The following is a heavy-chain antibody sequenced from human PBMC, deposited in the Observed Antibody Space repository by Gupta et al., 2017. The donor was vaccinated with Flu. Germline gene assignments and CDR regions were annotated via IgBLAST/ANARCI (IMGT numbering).Heavy chain of an antibody. V-gene: IGHV3-21*01. CDR2: ISRMSRFI. Sequence: MNWVRQAPGKGLEWVSSISRMSRFIYYADSVKGRFTISRDNAKKSLFLHMNGLRAEDTAIYFCAKTRASVVTKGSFDVWGQGTTVIVSA. J-gene: IGHJ3*01. D-gene: IGHD2-15*01. CDR3: AKTRASVVTKGSFDV.